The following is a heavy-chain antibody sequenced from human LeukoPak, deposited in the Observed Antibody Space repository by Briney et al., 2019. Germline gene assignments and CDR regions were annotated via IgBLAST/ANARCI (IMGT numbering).Heavy chain of an antibody. CDR2: IIPIFGTA. CDR3: ATVRGIPAAQWAFDI. J-gene: IGHJ3*02. V-gene: IGHV1-69*06. CDR1: GVTFSNFA. D-gene: IGHD6-13*01. Sequence: SVKVSCKASGVTFSNFAISWVRQAPGQGLEWMGGIIPIFGTANYAQKFQGRVTITADKSTSTAYMELSSLRSEDTAVYYCATVRGIPAAQWAFDIWGQGTMVTVSS.